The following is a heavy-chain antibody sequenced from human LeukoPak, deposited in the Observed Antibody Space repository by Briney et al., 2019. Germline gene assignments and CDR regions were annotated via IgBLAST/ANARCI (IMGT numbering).Heavy chain of an antibody. CDR1: GYTFTSYY. Sequence: ASVKVSCKASGYTFTSYYMHWVRQAPGQGLEWMGWINPNSGGTNYAQKFQGRVTMTRDTSISTAYMELSRLRSDDTAVYYCARHSIMDCSGGSCPIDYWGQGTLVTVSS. J-gene: IGHJ4*02. CDR2: INPNSGGT. V-gene: IGHV1-2*02. D-gene: IGHD2-15*01. CDR3: ARHSIMDCSGGSCPIDY.